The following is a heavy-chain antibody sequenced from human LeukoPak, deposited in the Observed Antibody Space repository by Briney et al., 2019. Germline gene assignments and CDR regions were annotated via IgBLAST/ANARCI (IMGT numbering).Heavy chain of an antibody. D-gene: IGHD6-13*01. CDR2: IYHYGYT. V-gene: IGHV4-30-2*01. J-gene: IGHJ4*02. CDR1: GGSISGGGYS. Sequence: PSETLSLTCSVSGGSISGGGYSWSWVRQTPGKGLEWIGFIYHYGYTSYNPSLKSRVTISVDTSTNQFSPNLSSVTAADTAFYYCARGDLAISGAGQYYFDHWGQGSLVTVSS. CDR3: ARGDLAISGAGQYYFDH.